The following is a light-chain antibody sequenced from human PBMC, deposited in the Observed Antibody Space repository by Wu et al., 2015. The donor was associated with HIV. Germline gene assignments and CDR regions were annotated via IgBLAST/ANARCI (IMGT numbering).Light chain of an antibody. Sequence: EIVMTQSPATLSVSPGERATLSCRASQSVTNNLAWYQKKPGQAPRPLIYDASTRATGILGRFSGSGSGTEFNLIISSMQSEDFAVYYCQQYNNWPWTFGQGTKVEIK. CDR2: DAS. CDR3: QQYNNWPWT. J-gene: IGKJ1*01. CDR1: QSVTNN. V-gene: IGKV3-15*01.